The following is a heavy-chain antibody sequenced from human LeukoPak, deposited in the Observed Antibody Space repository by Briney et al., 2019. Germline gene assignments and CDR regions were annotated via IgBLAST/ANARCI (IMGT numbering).Heavy chain of an antibody. CDR3: ARDLGYCTGGTCYPNWFDP. CDR1: GYTFTSYA. CDR2: IIAGNDNT. V-gene: IGHV1-3*01. J-gene: IGHJ5*02. D-gene: IGHD2-15*01. Sequence: VASVKVSCKASGYTFTSYAMHWVRQAPGQRLEWMGWIIAGNDNTKYSQKLQGSVTITPDTSASTAYIELSRLRAEDTAVYYCARDLGYCTGGTCYPNWFDPWGQGTLVSVSS.